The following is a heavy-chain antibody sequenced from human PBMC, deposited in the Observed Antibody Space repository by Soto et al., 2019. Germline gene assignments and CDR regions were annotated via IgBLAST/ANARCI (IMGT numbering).Heavy chain of an antibody. D-gene: IGHD3-10*01. CDR3: ARHMDYYGSGSYYYYYYGMDV. CDR1: GYTSTSYG. V-gene: IGHV5-51*01. Sequence: GASVKVSCKGSGYTSTSYGISWVRQAPGQGLEWMGIIYPGDSDTRYSPSFQGQVTISADKSISTAYLQWSSLKASDTAMYYCARHMDYYGSGSYYYYYYGMDVWGQGTTVTVSS. CDR2: IYPGDSDT. J-gene: IGHJ6*02.